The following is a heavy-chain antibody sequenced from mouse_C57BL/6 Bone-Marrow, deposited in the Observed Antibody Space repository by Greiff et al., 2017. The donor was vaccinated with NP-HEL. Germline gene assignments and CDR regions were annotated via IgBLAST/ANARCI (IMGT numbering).Heavy chain of an antibody. CDR1: GYTFTSYW. Sequence: QVQLKQSGAELVRPGTSVKLSCKASGYTFTSYWMHWVKQRPGQGLEWIGVIDPSDSYTNYNQKFKGKATLTVDTSSSTAYMQLSSLTSEDSAVYYCARHSGTHWYFDVWGTGTTVTVSS. D-gene: IGHD2-14*01. CDR2: IDPSDSYT. V-gene: IGHV1-59*01. J-gene: IGHJ1*03. CDR3: ARHSGTHWYFDV.